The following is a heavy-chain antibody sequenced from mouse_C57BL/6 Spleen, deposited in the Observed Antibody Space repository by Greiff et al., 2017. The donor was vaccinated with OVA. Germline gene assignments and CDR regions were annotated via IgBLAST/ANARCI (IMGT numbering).Heavy chain of an antibody. CDR1: GYTFTSYW. CDR3: ARLGGRGYFDY. V-gene: IGHV1-59*01. J-gene: IGHJ2*01. CDR2: IDPSDSYT. Sequence: VKLMESGAELVRPGTSVKLSCKASGYTFTSYWMHWVKQRPGQGLEWIGVIDPSDSYTNYNQKFKGKATLTVDTSSSTAYMQLSSLTSEDSAVYYCARLGGRGYFDYWGQGTTLTVSS. D-gene: IGHD3-3*01.